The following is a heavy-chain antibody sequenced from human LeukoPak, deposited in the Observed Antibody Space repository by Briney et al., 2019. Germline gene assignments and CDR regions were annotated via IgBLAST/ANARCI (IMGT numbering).Heavy chain of an antibody. Sequence: ASVKVSSKASGYTFTGYYMHWVRQAPGHGLEWMGRINPNSGGTNYAQKFQGRVTMTRDTSISTAYMELSRLRSDDTAVYYCARARVRFLEWLSWFDPWGQGTLVTVSS. V-gene: IGHV1-2*06. CDR2: INPNSGGT. CDR1: GYTFTGYY. D-gene: IGHD3-3*01. CDR3: ARARVRFLEWLSWFDP. J-gene: IGHJ5*02.